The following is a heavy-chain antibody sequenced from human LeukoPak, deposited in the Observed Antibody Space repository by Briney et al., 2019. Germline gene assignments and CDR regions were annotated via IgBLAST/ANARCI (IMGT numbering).Heavy chain of an antibody. CDR3: ARVSGSYYPGWFDP. J-gene: IGHJ5*02. Sequence: PSETLSLTCTVSGGSISSYYWSWIRQPAGKGLEWIGRIYTSGSTNYNPSLKSRVTISVDTSKNQFSLKLSSVTAADTAVYYCARVSGSYYPGWFDPWGQGTLVTVSS. CDR2: IYTSGST. V-gene: IGHV4-4*07. D-gene: IGHD1-26*01. CDR1: GGSISSYY.